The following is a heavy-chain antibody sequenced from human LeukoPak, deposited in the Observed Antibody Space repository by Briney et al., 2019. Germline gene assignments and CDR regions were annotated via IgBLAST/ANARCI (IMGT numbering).Heavy chain of an antibody. D-gene: IGHD3-10*01. CDR3: ARLARLTLIRGVTGYHSLDV. CDR2: IYYSGTT. J-gene: IGHJ6*04. CDR1: GGSMDSFY. V-gene: IGHV4-59*01. Sequence: SETLSLTCTVSGGSMDSFYWSWIRQSPGGGLEWIGYIYYSGTTNYNPSLRSRLTISVDTYKNQFSLKLSSVTAADTAVYYCARLARLTLIRGVTGYHSLDVWGKGTKATVSS.